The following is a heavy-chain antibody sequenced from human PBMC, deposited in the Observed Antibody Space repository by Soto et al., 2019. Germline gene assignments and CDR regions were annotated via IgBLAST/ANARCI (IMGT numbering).Heavy chain of an antibody. Sequence: SETLSLTCTVSGDSISNYYWNWIRQPPGKGLEWIGYIYYSGSTNYNPSLKSRVTISVDTSKNQFSLKLSSVTAADTAVYYCARDLGGGYPAYFDYWGQGTLVTVSS. D-gene: IGHD3-22*01. CDR1: GDSISNYY. V-gene: IGHV4-59*01. J-gene: IGHJ4*02. CDR3: ARDLGGGYPAYFDY. CDR2: IYYSGST.